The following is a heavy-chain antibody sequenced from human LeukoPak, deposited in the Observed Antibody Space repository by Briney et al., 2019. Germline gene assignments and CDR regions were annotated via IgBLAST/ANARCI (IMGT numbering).Heavy chain of an antibody. Sequence: SEPQSLTCTVSGGSISSSSYYWGRIRQPPGKGLEWIGSIYYSRRTYYNPPRKSRVTKSEATSNNQFSLNLRSVTAPATAVYSCASQPVVVPADGPYYFCGGGQGTPVTAS. D-gene: IGHD2-2*01. J-gene: IGHJ4*02. CDR1: GGSISSSSYY. V-gene: IGHV4-39*07. CDR2: IYYSRRT. CDR3: ASQPVVVPADGPYYFCG.